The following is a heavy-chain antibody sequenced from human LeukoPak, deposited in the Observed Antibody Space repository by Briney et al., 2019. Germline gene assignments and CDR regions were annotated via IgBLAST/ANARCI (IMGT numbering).Heavy chain of an antibody. Sequence: SETLSLTCTVSGYSISSGYYWGWIRQPPGKGLEWIGSIYHSGSTYYNPSLKSRVTISADTSKNQFSLKLSSVTAADTAVYYCVRDSYGAFDFWGQGTMVTVSS. J-gene: IGHJ3*01. CDR2: IYHSGST. D-gene: IGHD2-8*01. CDR3: VRDSYGAFDF. V-gene: IGHV4-38-2*02. CDR1: GYSISSGYY.